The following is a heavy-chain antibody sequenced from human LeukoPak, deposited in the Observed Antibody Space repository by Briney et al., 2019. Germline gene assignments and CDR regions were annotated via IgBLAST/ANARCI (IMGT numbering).Heavy chain of an antibody. CDR2: INPSGGST. CDR3: ARGGMVNPFDY. V-gene: IGHV1-46*01. CDR1: GYTFTSHY. Sequence: ASVKVSCKASGYTFTSHYMHWVRQAPGQGLEWMGIINPSGGSTSYAQKFQGRVTISVDTSKNQFSLKLSSVTAADTAVYYCARGGMVNPFDYWGQGTLVTVSS. D-gene: IGHD5-18*01. J-gene: IGHJ4*02.